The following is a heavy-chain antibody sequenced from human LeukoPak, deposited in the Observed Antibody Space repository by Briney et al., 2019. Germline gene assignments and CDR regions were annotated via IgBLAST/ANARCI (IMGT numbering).Heavy chain of an antibody. CDR3: APGGGLATEIDY. Sequence: GRSLRLSCATSGFTFSGCAMHWVRQAPGKGLEWVAVVSYDGIIKYYADSLKGRFTISRDNSKNTLYLQMNSLRTEDTAMYYCAPGGGLATEIDYWGQGTLVTVSS. CDR2: VSYDGIIK. V-gene: IGHV3-30*04. CDR1: GFTFSGCA. J-gene: IGHJ4*02. D-gene: IGHD3-16*01.